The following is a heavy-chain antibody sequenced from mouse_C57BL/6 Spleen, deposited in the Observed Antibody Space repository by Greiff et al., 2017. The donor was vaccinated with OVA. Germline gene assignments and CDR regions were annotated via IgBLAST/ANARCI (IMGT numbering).Heavy chain of an antibody. CDR1: GFTFSDYY. CDR2: ISNGGGST. Sequence: DVKLVESGGGLVQPGGSLKLSCAASGFTFSDYYMYWVRQTPEKRLEWVAYISNGGGSTYYPDTVKGRFTISRDNAKNTLYLQMSRLKSEDTAMYYCARQEDAMDYWGQGTSVTVSS. CDR3: ARQEDAMDY. J-gene: IGHJ4*01. V-gene: IGHV5-12*01.